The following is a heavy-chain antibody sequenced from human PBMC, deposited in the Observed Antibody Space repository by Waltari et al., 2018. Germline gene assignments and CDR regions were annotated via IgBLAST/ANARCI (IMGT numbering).Heavy chain of an antibody. Sequence: EVQLVESGGGLVQPGGSLRLSCAASGFPFLRYWMHLVRQAPGKGLVWVSRINSDGSGTIYADSVKGRFTISRDNAKNTLYLQLNSLRVEDTAVYYCAREPSPDSSGYFYYYMDVWGKGTTVTVSS. CDR2: INSDGSGT. D-gene: IGHD3-22*01. CDR3: AREPSPDSSGYFYYYMDV. CDR1: GFPFLRYW. V-gene: IGHV3-74*01. J-gene: IGHJ6*03.